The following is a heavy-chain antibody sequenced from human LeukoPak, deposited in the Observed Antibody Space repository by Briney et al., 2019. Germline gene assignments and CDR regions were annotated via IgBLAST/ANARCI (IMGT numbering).Heavy chain of an antibody. CDR3: ARDNSVGDTAWWFDP. J-gene: IGHJ5*02. Sequence: ASVKVSCKASGYTFTNYYMHWVRQAPGQGLEWLGLITPSGGSTWYAQKFQGRVTMTRDMSTSTDYMELSSLRSEDTAVYYCARDNSVGDTAWWFDPWGQGTLVTVSS. CDR2: ITPSGGST. CDR1: GYTFTNYY. D-gene: IGHD1-26*01. V-gene: IGHV1-46*01.